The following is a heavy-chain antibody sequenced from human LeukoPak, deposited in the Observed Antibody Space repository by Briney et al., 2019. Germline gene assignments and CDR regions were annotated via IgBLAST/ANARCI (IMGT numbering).Heavy chain of an antibody. J-gene: IGHJ4*02. V-gene: IGHV4-4*02. CDR2: IYHGGVT. CDR3: ASFEYCGGDCYSDY. CDR1: GDSISSSHW. Sequence: PSETRSLACAVSGDSISSSHWWSWVRQPPGKGLEWIGEIYHGGVTNYNVSLESRVTISVDKSKNPGSLKLNSVTAADTAVYYCASFEYCGGDCYSDYWGQGTLVTVSS. D-gene: IGHD2-21*02.